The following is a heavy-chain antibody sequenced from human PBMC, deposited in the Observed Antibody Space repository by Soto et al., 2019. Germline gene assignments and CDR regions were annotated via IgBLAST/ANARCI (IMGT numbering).Heavy chain of an antibody. CDR1: GGSFSGYY. CDR3: ARDELVLNYYYYYGMDV. CDR2: INHSGST. V-gene: IGHV4-34*01. Sequence: SETLSLTCAVYGGSFSGYYWSWIRQPPGKGLEWIGEINHSGSTNYNPSLKSRVTISVDTSKNQFSPKLSSVTAADTAVYYCARDELVLNYYYYYGMDVWGQGTTVTVSS. D-gene: IGHD6-13*01. J-gene: IGHJ6*02.